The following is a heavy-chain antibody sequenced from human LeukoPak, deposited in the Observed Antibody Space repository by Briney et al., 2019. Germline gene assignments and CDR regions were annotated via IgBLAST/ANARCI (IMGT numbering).Heavy chain of an antibody. V-gene: IGHV3-20*04. Sequence: GGSLRLSCAASGFTFDDYGMSWVRHAPGKGLEWVSGINWNGGSTGYADSVKGRFTISRDNAKNSLYLQMNSLRAEDTALYYCARDAAYQLLWGGNWFDPWGQGTLVTVSS. CDR2: INWNGGST. J-gene: IGHJ5*02. CDR1: GFTFDDYG. D-gene: IGHD2-2*01. CDR3: ARDAAYQLLWGGNWFDP.